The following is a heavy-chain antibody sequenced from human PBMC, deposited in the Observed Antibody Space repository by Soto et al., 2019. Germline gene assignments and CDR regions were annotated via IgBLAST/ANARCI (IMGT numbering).Heavy chain of an antibody. CDR2: IDPASSYL. CDR3: TRGSYGDYNY. J-gene: IGHJ4*02. Sequence: EVQLVESGGGLVKPGESLRLSCAAFGFTFSGHTMNWVRQAPGKGLEWVSSIDPASSYLSYSKSVKGQFTISRDNARSSLFLQMSSLSADDTAVYYCTRGSYGDYNYWGQGTLVTVSS. CDR1: GFTFSGHT. V-gene: IGHV3-21*02. D-gene: IGHD4-17*01.